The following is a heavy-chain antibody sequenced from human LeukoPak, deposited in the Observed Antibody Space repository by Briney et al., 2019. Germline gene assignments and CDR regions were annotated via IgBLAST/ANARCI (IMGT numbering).Heavy chain of an antibody. CDR1: NSTLNIYG. J-gene: IGHJ4*02. Sequence: GGSLRLSCAPSNSTLNIYGMHWVRQAPGKGLEWLAVISHDGHNGYYADSVKGRFTISRDNSKNTLYLQMKSLRPEDTAIYFCVGGSGWFFDSWGQGTLVTVSS. CDR3: VGGSGWFFDS. D-gene: IGHD6-19*01. V-gene: IGHV3-30*03. CDR2: ISHDGHNG.